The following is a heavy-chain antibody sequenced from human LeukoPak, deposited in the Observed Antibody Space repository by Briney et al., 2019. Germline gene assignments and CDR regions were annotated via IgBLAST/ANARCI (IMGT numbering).Heavy chain of an antibody. CDR2: INPSGGST. Sequence: ASVKVSCKASGYTFTSYYMHWVRQAPGQGLEWMGIINPSGGSTSYAQKFQGRVTMTRDTSTSTVYMELSSLRSEDTAVYYCARDRYYYDSSGSNWFDPWGQGTLVTVSS. CDR1: GYTFTSYY. D-gene: IGHD3-22*01. V-gene: IGHV1-46*01. J-gene: IGHJ5*02. CDR3: ARDRYYYDSSGSNWFDP.